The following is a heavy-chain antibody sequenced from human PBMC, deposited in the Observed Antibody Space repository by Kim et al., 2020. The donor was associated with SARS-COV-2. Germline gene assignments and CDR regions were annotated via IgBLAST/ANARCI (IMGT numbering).Heavy chain of an antibody. CDR1: GGSISSYY. Sequence: SETLSLTCTVSGGSISSYYWSWIRQPPGKGLEWIGYIYYSGSTNYNPSLKSRVTISVDTSKNQFSLKLSSVTAADTAVYYCARGTVVVAAIDYWGQGTL. CDR2: IYYSGST. J-gene: IGHJ4*02. D-gene: IGHD2-15*01. V-gene: IGHV4-59*01. CDR3: ARGTVVVAAIDY.